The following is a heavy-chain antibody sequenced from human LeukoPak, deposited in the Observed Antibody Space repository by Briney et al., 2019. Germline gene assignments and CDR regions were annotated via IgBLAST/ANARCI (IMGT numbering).Heavy chain of an antibody. D-gene: IGHD5-18*01. V-gene: IGHV3-23*01. Sequence: PGGSLKLSCEASGFTFSSYVMIWVRRAPGRGLQWVSVISEDGRTYYADSVKGRFTISRDNFKNTLYLQMNSLRAEDTAVYYCAKSPRGIQLWLDYWGQGTLVTVSS. CDR1: GFTFSSYV. J-gene: IGHJ4*02. CDR2: ISEDGRT. CDR3: AKSPRGIQLWLDY.